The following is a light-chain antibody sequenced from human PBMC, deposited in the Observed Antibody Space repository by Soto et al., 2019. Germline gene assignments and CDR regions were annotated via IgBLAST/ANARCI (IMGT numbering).Light chain of an antibody. CDR2: EVS. CDR3: SSYTTSNTLV. Sequence: QSVLTQPASVSGSPGQSITISCTGTSSDVGDYKYVSWYQKHPGKAPKALIYEVSNRPSGVSNRFSGSKSGNTPSLTISGLQAEDEADYYCSSYTTSNTLVFGPGTKLTVL. J-gene: IGLJ1*01. V-gene: IGLV2-14*01. CDR1: SSDVGDYKY.